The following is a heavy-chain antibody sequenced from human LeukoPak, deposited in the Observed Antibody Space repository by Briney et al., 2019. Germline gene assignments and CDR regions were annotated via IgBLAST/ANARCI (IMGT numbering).Heavy chain of an antibody. V-gene: IGHV3-23*01. J-gene: IGHJ4*02. CDR1: GFTFSSYA. D-gene: IGHD6-13*01. Sequence: PGGSLRLSCAASGFTFSSYAMSWVRQAPGKGLEWVSAISGSGGSTYYADSVKGRFTISRDNSKNTLYLQMNSLKTEDTAVYYCTRPGIAAAGDYWGQGTLVTVSS. CDR3: TRPGIAAAGDY. CDR2: ISGSGGST.